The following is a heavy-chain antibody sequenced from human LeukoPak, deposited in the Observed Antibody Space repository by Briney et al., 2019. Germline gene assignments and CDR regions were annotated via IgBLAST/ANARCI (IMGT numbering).Heavy chain of an antibody. CDR2: IYYSGST. CDR1: GGSISSYY. D-gene: IGHD3-10*01. J-gene: IGHJ3*02. Sequence: SETLSFTCTVSGGSISSYYWSWIRQPPGKGLEWIGYIYYSGSTNYNPSLKSRVTISVDTSKNQFSLKLSSVTAADTAVYYCARVGQVLWFGELSLAFDIWGQGTMVTVSS. CDR3: ARVGQVLWFGELSLAFDI. V-gene: IGHV4-59*01.